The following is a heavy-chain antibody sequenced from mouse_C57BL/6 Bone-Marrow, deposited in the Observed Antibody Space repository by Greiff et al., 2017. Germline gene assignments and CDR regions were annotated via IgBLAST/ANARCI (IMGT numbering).Heavy chain of an antibody. CDR2: INPGSGGT. CDR3: ARWEGRGYFDY. D-gene: IGHD3-3*01. J-gene: IGHJ2*01. Sequence: QVQLQQSGAELVRPGTSVKVSCKASGYAFTNYLIEWVKQRPGQGLEWIGVINPGSGGTNYNEKFKGKATLTADKSSSTAYMQLSSLTSENSAVYFCARWEGRGYFDYWGQGTTLTVSS. V-gene: IGHV1-54*01. CDR1: GYAFTNYL.